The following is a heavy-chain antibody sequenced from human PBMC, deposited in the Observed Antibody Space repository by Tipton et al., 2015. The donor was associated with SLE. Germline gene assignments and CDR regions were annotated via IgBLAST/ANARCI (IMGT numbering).Heavy chain of an antibody. CDR2: IYPGDSDT. D-gene: IGHD3-22*01. V-gene: IGHV5-51*01. J-gene: IGHJ6*02. Sequence: QLVQSGAEVKKPGESLRISCKGSGYSFTSYWISWVRQMPGKGLEWMGIIYPGDSDTRYSPSFQGQVTISADKSISTAYLQWSSLKASDTAMYYWARHLRYYYDTSGYFYGMDVWGQGTTVTVSS. CDR1: GYSFTSYW. CDR3: ARHLRYYYDTSGYFYGMDV.